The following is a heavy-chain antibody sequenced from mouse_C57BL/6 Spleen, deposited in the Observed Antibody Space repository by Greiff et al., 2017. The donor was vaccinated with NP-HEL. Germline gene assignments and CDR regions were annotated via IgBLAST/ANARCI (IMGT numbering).Heavy chain of an antibody. CDR1: GYAFSSSW. CDR3: ASNFYAMDY. J-gene: IGHJ4*01. CDR2: IYPGDGDT. D-gene: IGHD1-3*01. V-gene: IGHV1-82*01. Sequence: VQLQQSGPELVKPGASVKISCKASGYAFSSSWMNWVKQRPGKGLEWIGRIYPGDGDTNYNGKFKGKATLTADKSSSTAYMQLSSLTSEDSAVYFCASNFYAMDYWGQGTSVTVSS.